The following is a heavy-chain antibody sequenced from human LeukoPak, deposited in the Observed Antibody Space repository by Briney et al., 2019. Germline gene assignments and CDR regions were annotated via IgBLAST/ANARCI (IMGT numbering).Heavy chain of an antibody. CDR2: ISGSGVST. V-gene: IGHV3-23*01. CDR1: GFTFSSYA. CDR3: ATQLEWLIFHH. J-gene: IGHJ1*01. Sequence: PGGSLRLSCAASGFTFSSYAMSWVRQAPGKGLEWVSAISGSGVSTYYAESVTGRFTISRDNSKNTLYLQMNSLRAEDTAVYYCATQLEWLIFHHWGQGTLVTGSS. D-gene: IGHD3-3*01.